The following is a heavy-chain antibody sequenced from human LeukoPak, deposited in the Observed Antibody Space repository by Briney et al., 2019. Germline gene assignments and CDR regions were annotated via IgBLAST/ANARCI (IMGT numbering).Heavy chain of an antibody. CDR3: ARDPGYCSGGSCTGYFDY. V-gene: IGHV3-23*01. D-gene: IGHD2-15*01. CDR1: GITLSNYG. Sequence: GSLRLSCAVSGITLSNYGMSWVRQAPGKGLEWVAGISDSGGRTNYADSVKGRFTISRDNPKNTLYLQMNSLRAEDTAVYYCARDPGYCSGGSCTGYFDYWGQGTLVTVSS. CDR2: ISDSGGRT. J-gene: IGHJ4*02.